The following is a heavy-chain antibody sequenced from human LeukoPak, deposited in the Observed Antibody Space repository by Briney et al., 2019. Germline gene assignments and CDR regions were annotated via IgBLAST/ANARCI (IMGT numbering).Heavy chain of an antibody. CDR1: GFTFSSYG. V-gene: IGHV3-30*18. CDR3: AKNREMATMGTIDF. CDR2: ISYDGSNK. J-gene: IGHJ4*02. D-gene: IGHD5-24*01. Sequence: GGSLRLSCAASGFTFSSYGIQWVRQAPGKGLEWVAVISYDGSNKYYADSVKGRFTISRDNSKNTLYLQMNSLRAEDTAVYYCAKNREMATMGTIDFWGQGALVTVSS.